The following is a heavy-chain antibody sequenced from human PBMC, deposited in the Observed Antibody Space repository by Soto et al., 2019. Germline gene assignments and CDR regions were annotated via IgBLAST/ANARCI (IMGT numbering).Heavy chain of an antibody. J-gene: IGHJ4*02. CDR3: AREAGPLDY. CDR2: ICADGST. CDR1: AFTVSNNY. V-gene: IGHV3-53*02. Sequence: EVRLVETGGGLIQPGGSLRLSCAASAFTVSNNYMSWVRQAPGKGLQWVSVICADGSTYYADSVKGRFTISRDNSKNTLYLQMNSLRAEDTAVYYCAREAGPLDYWGQGTLVTVSS.